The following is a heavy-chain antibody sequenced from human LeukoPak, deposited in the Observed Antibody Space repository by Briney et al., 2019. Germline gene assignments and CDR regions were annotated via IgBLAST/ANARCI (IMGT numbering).Heavy chain of an antibody. CDR1: GASLSSGGSF. D-gene: IGHD1-26*01. CDR2: IDYSGST. J-gene: IGHJ4*02. V-gene: IGHV4-31*03. Sequence: RTSQTLSLTCTVSGASLSSGGSFWSWIRQHPGKGLEWIGHIDYSGSTYCKPSLESRLTISVYPSKNQFSLKLSSVNAADPAVYYCAREGAGRFYFAYWGQGTLVTVSS. CDR3: AREGAGRFYFAY.